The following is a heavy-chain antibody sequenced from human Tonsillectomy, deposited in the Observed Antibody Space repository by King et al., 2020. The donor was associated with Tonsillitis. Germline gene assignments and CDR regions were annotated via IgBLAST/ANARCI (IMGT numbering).Heavy chain of an antibody. V-gene: IGHV1-58*02. CDR3: AAVGDYPGYYYYGVDV. D-gene: IGHD4-17*01. CDR2: IVVGNGNA. CDR1: GFTFTSSA. Sequence: QLVQSGPEVKKPGTSVKVSCKACGFTFTSSAIQWVRQARGQRLEWIGWIVVGNGNAKYAEEFQERVTITRDMSTSTAYMELSSLSSDDTAVYYCAAVGDYPGYYYYGVDVWGQGTTVTVTS. J-gene: IGHJ6*02.